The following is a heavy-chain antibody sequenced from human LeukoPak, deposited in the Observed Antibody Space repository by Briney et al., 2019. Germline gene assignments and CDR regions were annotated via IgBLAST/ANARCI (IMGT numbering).Heavy chain of an antibody. J-gene: IGHJ4*02. V-gene: IGHV3-30*02. CDR1: GFTFSTSG. Sequence: PGGSLRLSCTASGFTFSTSGIHWVRRGPAKGLEWVAFIRSDGSNTHYADSVKGRFTISRDNSKNTLYLQMTSLRAEDTALYYCANFLKAPDCSNGVCRGYWGQGTLVIVSS. CDR3: ANFLKAPDCSNGVCRGY. CDR2: IRSDGSNT. D-gene: IGHD2-8*01.